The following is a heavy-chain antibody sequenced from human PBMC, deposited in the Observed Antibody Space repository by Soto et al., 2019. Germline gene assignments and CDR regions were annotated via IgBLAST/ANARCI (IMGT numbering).Heavy chain of an antibody. J-gene: IGHJ4*02. CDR1: GFTFSSYW. CDR3: ARVLTYYYDSSGPAAFDY. D-gene: IGHD3-22*01. Sequence: GGSLRLSCAASGFTFSSYWMSWVRQAPGKGLEWVANIKQDGSEKYYVDSVKGRFTISRDNAKNSLYLQMNSLRAEDTAVYYCARVLTYYYDSSGPAAFDYWGQGTLVTVSS. V-gene: IGHV3-7*03. CDR2: IKQDGSEK.